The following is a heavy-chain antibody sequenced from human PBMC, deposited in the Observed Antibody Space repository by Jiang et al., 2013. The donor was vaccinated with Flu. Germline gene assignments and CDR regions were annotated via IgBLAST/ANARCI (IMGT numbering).Heavy chain of an antibody. CDR1: GYTFTRHW. CDR2: VNPSDGAT. D-gene: IGHD3-16*01. Sequence: VQLVESGAEVKEPGASVKVSCKTSGYTFTRHWMHWVRQAPSQGLEWMGVVNPSDGATVYAQKFQGRVTLTRDTSTSTFYMELSSLRSDDTGMYYCARDSSSSNVWWFDPWGQGTLVTVSS. CDR3: ARDSSSSNVWWFDP. J-gene: IGHJ5*02. V-gene: IGHV1-46*01.